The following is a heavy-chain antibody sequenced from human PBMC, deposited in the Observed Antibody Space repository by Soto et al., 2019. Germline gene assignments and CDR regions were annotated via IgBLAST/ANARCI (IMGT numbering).Heavy chain of an antibody. CDR3: ARAFTGHCSSTSCYLALYGMDV. Sequence: SQTLSLTCAISGDSVSSNSAAWNWIRQSPSRGLEWLGRTYYRSKWYNDYAVSVKSRITINPDTSKNQFSLQLNSVTPEDTAVYYCARAFTGHCSSTSCYLALYGMDVWGQGTTVTVSS. V-gene: IGHV6-1*01. CDR1: GDSVSSNSAA. CDR2: TYYRSKWYN. D-gene: IGHD2-2*01. J-gene: IGHJ6*02.